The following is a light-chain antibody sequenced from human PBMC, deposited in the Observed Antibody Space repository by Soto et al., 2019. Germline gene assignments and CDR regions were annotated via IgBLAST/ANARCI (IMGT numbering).Light chain of an antibody. V-gene: IGLV1-44*01. CDR2: TNN. J-gene: IGLJ1*01. CDR1: NSNIGTNT. Sequence: QSVLAQPPSASATLGQRVTISCSGSNSNIGTNTVNWYQQLPGTAPRLLIYTNNQRPSGVPQRFSGSKTGTSASLAIGGLQSEDGADYYCAAWDDSLGAYVFGTGTKVTVL. CDR3: AAWDDSLGAYV.